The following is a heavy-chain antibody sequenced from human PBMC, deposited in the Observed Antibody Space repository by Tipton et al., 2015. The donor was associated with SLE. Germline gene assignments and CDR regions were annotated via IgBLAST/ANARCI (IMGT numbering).Heavy chain of an antibody. Sequence: TLSLTCAVYGGSFSYYYWSWIRQPPGKGLEWIGEINHSGSTNYNPSLKSRVTISVDTPKNQFSLKLSSVTAAGTAVYYCASFLVGYWGQGTLVTVSS. CDR2: INHSGST. D-gene: IGHD2/OR15-2a*01. V-gene: IGHV4-34*01. CDR1: GGSFSYYY. J-gene: IGHJ4*02. CDR3: ASFLVGY.